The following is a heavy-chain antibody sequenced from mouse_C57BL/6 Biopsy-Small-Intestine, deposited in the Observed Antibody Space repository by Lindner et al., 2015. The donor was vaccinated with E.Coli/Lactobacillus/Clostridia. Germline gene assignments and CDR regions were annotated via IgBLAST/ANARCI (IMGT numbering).Heavy chain of an antibody. CDR1: GYALSTSW. D-gene: IGHD1-1*01. J-gene: IGHJ2*02. CDR2: IYPGDGDT. CDR3: ARFSSWDYFDY. Sequence: VQLQESGPELVKPGASVKISCKASGYALSTSWMNWVKQRPGKGLEWIGRIYPGDGDTNYNGKFKGKATLTADKSSSTAYMQLSSLTIEDSAIYYCARFSSWDYFDYWGQGTSLTVSS. V-gene: IGHV1-82*01.